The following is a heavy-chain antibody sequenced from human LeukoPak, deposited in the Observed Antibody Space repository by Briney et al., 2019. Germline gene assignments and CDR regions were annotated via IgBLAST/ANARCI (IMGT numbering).Heavy chain of an antibody. CDR2: IKSKTDGGTT. CDR3: TTEYYYGSGSYSLFDY. CDR1: GFTFSNAW. D-gene: IGHD3-10*01. J-gene: IGHJ4*02. Sequence: GGSLRLSCAAPGFTFSNAWMSWVRQAPGEGLEWVGRIKSKTDGGTTDYAAPVKGRFTISRDDSKNTLYLQMNSLKTEDTAVYYCTTEYYYGSGSYSLFDYWGQGTLVTVSS. V-gene: IGHV3-15*01.